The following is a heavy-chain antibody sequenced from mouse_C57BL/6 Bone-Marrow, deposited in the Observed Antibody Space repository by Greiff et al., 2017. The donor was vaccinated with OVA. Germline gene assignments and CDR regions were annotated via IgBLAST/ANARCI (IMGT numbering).Heavy chain of an antibody. V-gene: IGHV4-1*01. J-gene: IGHJ4*01. Sequence: CEASGIDFSRYWMSWVRRALGKGLEWIGDIHPGSSTIDYAPFVEDKFISFRDNAKNTLYLQMNKVRSEDTALYYCARLGYAMDYWGQGTSVTVSS. CDR2: IHPGSSTI. CDR1: GIDFSRYW. CDR3: ARLGYAMDY.